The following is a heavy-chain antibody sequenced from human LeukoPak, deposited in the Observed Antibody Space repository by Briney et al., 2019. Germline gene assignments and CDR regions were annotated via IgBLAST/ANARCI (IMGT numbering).Heavy chain of an antibody. Sequence: GGSLRLSCTASGFTFGGYAMSWVRQAPGKGLEWVSSISGGSEDTYYADSVKGRFTISRDNSKTTLYLQMNSLRAEVTAVYYCARTIAQYSNSWLYFYYGLDVWGQGTTVTVSS. CDR1: GFTFGGYA. J-gene: IGHJ6*02. D-gene: IGHD6-13*01. CDR3: ARTIAQYSNSWLYFYYGLDV. CDR2: ISGGSEDT. V-gene: IGHV3-23*01.